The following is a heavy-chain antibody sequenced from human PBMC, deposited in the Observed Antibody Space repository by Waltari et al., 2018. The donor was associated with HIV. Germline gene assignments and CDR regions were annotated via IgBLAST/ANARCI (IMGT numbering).Heavy chain of an antibody. CDR2: TYYMSKWYN. CDR3: AGVAGTRDNWFDP. J-gene: IGHJ5*02. D-gene: IGHD6-19*01. V-gene: IGHV6-1*01. Sequence: QVQLQQSGPGLVKPSQTRSLTCAIYGKQVTRKRAAWHWIRKSPGSSLEWLGRTYYMSKWYNDYAVSVKSRITINPDTSKNQFSLQLNSVTPEDTAVYYCAGVAGTRDNWFDPWGQGTLVTVSS. CDR1: GKQVTRKRAA.